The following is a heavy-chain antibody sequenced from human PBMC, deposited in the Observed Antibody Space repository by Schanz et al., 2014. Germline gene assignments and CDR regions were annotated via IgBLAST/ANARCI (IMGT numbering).Heavy chain of an antibody. Sequence: EVQLVESGGGLIQPGGSLRLSCAASGFTFSAYAMTWVRQIPGKGLEWVANIKKDGSEKYYVDSVKGRFTISRDNAKNSLYLQMNSLRVEDTAIYYCARDSNGDDGYRFWFDSWGQGTLVTVSS. J-gene: IGHJ5*01. CDR1: GFTFSAYA. CDR3: ARDSNGDDGYRFWFDS. D-gene: IGHD4-17*01. V-gene: IGHV3-7*01. CDR2: IKKDGSEK.